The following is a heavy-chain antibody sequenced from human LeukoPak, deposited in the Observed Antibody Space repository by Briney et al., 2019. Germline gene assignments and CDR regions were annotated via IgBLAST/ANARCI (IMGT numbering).Heavy chain of an antibody. V-gene: IGHV4-31*03. Sequence: SQTLSLTCTVSGGSISSGGYSWSWIRQHPGKGLEWIVYIYYSGSTYYNPSLKSRVTISVDTSKNQFSLKLSSVTAADTAVYYCARDGGYSNYVPDYYYYGMDVWGQGTTVTVSS. CDR1: GGSISSGGYS. D-gene: IGHD4-11*01. CDR2: IYYSGST. CDR3: ARDGGYSNYVPDYYYYGMDV. J-gene: IGHJ6*02.